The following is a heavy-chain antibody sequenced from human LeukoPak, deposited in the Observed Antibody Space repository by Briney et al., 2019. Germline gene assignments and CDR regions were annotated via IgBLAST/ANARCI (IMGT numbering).Heavy chain of an antibody. D-gene: IGHD2-15*01. CDR2: IRYDGSNK. CDR1: GFSFSSYG. V-gene: IGHV3-30*02. J-gene: IGHJ4*02. Sequence: PGGSLRLSCAASGFSFSSYGMNWVRQAPGKGQEWVAFIRYDGSNKYYADSVKGRFTISRDDSKNTLYLQMNSLRAEDTAVYYCAKDHRYCSGGSCYGADYWGQGTLVTVSS. CDR3: AKDHRYCSGGSCYGADY.